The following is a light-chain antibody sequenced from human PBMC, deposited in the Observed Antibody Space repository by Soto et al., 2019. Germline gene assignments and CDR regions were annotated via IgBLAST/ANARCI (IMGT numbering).Light chain of an antibody. Sequence: QSVLTQPRSVSGSPGQSVTIACTGTSSDVGGYNYVSWYQQHPGKAPKLMIYDVSKRPSGVPDRFSGSKSGNTASLTISGLQAEDDADSYCCSYAGSDTLVFGGGTKLTVL. V-gene: IGLV2-11*01. CDR1: SSDVGGYNY. J-gene: IGLJ2*01. CDR2: DVS. CDR3: CSYAGSDTLV.